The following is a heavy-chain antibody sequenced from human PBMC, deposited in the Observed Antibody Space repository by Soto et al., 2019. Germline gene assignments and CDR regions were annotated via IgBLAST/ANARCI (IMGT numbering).Heavy chain of an antibody. J-gene: IGHJ4*02. CDR2: ISTSGTNE. D-gene: IGHD6-25*01. Sequence: QVQLMESGGDLVKPGGSLRLSCAASGFRFSDFYMTWIRQAPGKGLEWVSYISTSGTNEFYADSVKCRFTISRDNAKASLYLQINRLRGEDTAVYFCARAAVLFSRLDYRGQGALVTGSS. CDR3: ARAAVLFSRLDY. V-gene: IGHV3-11*01. CDR1: GFRFSDFY.